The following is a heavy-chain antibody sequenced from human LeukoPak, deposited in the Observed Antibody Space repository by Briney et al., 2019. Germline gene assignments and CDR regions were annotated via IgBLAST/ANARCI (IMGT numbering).Heavy chain of an antibody. CDR2: ISYDGSNT. J-gene: IGHJ4*02. Sequence: QPGGCPRLSCAASVFTFSNYAMHWVRQAPAKGLEWLAVISYDGSNTYYADSAKGRFTISRDKSTNTLYLQVNSVRVEDAALYYCARARRGHYGSGSYGLEEWGQGTLVTVSS. V-gene: IGHV3-30-3*01. CDR1: VFTFSNYA. CDR3: ARARRGHYGSGSYGLEE. D-gene: IGHD3-10*01.